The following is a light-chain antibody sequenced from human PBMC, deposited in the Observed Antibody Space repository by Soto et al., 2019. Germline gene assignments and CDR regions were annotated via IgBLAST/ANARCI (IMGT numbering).Light chain of an antibody. Sequence: ETALTQSPATLSLSPGERATLSCRASQSVSSYLAWYKQKPGQAPRLLIYDASNRATGIPARFSGSGSGTDFTLTISSLEPEDFAVYYCQQRSNWPRLTFGGGTKVEIK. J-gene: IGKJ4*01. V-gene: IGKV3-11*01. CDR1: QSVSSY. CDR3: QQRSNWPRLT. CDR2: DAS.